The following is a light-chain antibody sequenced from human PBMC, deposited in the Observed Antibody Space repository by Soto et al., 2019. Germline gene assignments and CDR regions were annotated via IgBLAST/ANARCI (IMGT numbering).Light chain of an antibody. CDR1: QNIGSW. Sequence: DIQMTQSPSTLSASVGDRVTITCRASQNIGSWLAWYQQKPGKAPKLLIYKASYLESGVPSRFSGSGSGTEFTLTISSLQPDDFATYYCQQYDSYSRTFGQGTKVEIK. CDR3: QQYDSYSRT. CDR2: KAS. J-gene: IGKJ1*01. V-gene: IGKV1-5*03.